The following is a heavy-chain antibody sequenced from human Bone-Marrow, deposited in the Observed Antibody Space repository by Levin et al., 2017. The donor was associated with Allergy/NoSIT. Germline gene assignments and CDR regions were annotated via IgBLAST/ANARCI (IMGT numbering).Heavy chain of an antibody. Sequence: GGSLRLSCAASGFTFRSYGMSWVRQAPGKGLEWVSHISGSGGDTAYADSVEGRFTISRDNSKDTLHLQMSSPRADDTAVYYCAKDGWDTLSGNTWGGWKYWGQGTLVTVSS. CDR1: GFTFRSYG. V-gene: IGHV3-23*01. CDR3: AKDGWDTLSGNTWGGWKY. CDR2: ISGSGGDT. D-gene: IGHD6-19*01. J-gene: IGHJ4*02.